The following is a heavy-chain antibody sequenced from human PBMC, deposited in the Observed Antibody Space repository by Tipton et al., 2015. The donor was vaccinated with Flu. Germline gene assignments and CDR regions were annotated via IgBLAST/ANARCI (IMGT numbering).Heavy chain of an antibody. CDR2: IYNSEYT. V-gene: IGHV4-59*12. CDR3: ARDPSLGVPDYFDS. CDR1: GGSIGGYY. J-gene: IGHJ4*02. Sequence: LRLSCTVSGGSIGGYYWNWIRQPPGKGLEWIGYIYNSEYTKYSPSLKSRVTISVDTSKKQFSLQLRSVTAADTAVYYCARDPSLGVPDYFDSWGQGTLVTASS.